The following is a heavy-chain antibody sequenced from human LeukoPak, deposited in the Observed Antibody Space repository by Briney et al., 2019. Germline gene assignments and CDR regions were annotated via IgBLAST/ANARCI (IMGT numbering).Heavy chain of an antibody. J-gene: IGHJ5*02. CDR3: VGRISPNWFDP. V-gene: IGHV4-59*01. CDR1: GGSISSYY. Sequence: SETLSLTCTVSGGSISSYYWTWIRQPPGKGLELIGYIYYSGNTNYNPSLKSRVTISIDTSKNQFSLILSSLTAADTAVYYCVGRISPNWFDPWGQGTLVNVSS. CDR2: IYYSGNT.